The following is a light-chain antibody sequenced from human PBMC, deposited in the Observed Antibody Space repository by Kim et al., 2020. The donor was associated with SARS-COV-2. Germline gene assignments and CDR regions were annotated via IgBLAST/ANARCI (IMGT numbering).Light chain of an antibody. J-gene: IGKJ4*01. CDR3: HQYNNWPLT. CDR2: DAS. CDR1: QSVSDN. Sequence: EIVMTQSPATLSMFPGERATLSCRASQSVSDNLAWYQQKPGQAPRLLIYDASTRATGIPARFSGSGSGTRFTLTISSLQSEDFAVYYCHQYNNWPLTFGGGTKVDIK. V-gene: IGKV3-15*01.